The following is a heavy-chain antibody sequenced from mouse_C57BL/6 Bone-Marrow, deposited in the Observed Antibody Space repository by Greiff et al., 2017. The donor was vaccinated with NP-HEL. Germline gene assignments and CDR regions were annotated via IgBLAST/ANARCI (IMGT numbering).Heavy chain of an antibody. D-gene: IGHD2-1*01. CDR2: INYDGSST. J-gene: IGHJ3*01. Sequence: EVKLVESEGGLVQPGSSMKLSCTASGFTFSDYYMAWVRQVPEKGLEWVANINYDGSSTYYLDSLKSRFIISRDNAKNILYLQMSSLKSEDTATYYCGREDLYYGNSWFAYWGQGTLVTVSA. V-gene: IGHV5-16*01. CDR1: GFTFSDYY. CDR3: GREDLYYGNSWFAY.